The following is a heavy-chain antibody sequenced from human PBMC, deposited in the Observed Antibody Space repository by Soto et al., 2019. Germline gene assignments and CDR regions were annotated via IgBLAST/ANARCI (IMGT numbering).Heavy chain of an antibody. Sequence: QVQLQQWGAGLLKPSETLSLTCAVYGGSFSGYYWTWIRQPPGTGLEWIGEINHSGSTNYNPSLKRRFTISVDTSKQQFSLKLTSVTAADTAVYYCARDKITGLFAYWGQGTLVTVSS. D-gene: IGHD2-8*02. CDR3: ARDKITGLFAY. J-gene: IGHJ4*02. V-gene: IGHV4-34*01. CDR2: INHSGST. CDR1: GGSFSGYY.